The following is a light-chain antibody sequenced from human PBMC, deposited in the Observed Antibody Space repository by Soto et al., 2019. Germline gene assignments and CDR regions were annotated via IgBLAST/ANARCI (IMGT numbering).Light chain of an antibody. Sequence: EIVLTQSPGTLSLSPGERATLSCRASQSVSSSYLAWYQQKPGQAPRLLIYGASSRATGIPDRFSVSGSGTDFTLTISGLEPEDFAAYYCQQYGSSPYTFGQGTKLEIK. V-gene: IGKV3-20*01. CDR1: QSVSSSY. CDR2: GAS. CDR3: QQYGSSPYT. J-gene: IGKJ2*01.